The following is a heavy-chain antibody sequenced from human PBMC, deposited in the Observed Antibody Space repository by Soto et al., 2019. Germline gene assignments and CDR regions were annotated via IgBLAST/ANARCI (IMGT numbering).Heavy chain of an antibody. CDR3: AGHITIFGVVTNKPNWFDP. V-gene: IGHV4-31*03. CDR1: GGSISSGGYY. Sequence: PSETLSLTCTVSGGSISSGGYYWSWIRQHPGKGLEWIGYIYYSGSTYYNPSLKSRVTISVDTSKNQFSLKLSSVTAADTAVYYCAGHITIFGVVTNKPNWFDPWGQGTLVTVSS. D-gene: IGHD3-3*01. CDR2: IYYSGST. J-gene: IGHJ5*02.